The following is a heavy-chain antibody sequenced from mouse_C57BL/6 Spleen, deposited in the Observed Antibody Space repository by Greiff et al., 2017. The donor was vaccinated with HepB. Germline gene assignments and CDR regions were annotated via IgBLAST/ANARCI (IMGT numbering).Heavy chain of an antibody. V-gene: IGHV1-7*01. CDR3: ATYYGSSYGPAWFAY. CDR1: GYTFTSYW. D-gene: IGHD1-1*01. Sequence: VHLVESGAELAKPGASVKLSCKASGYTFTSYWMHWVKQRPGQGLEWIGYINPSSGYTKYNQKFKDKATLTADKSSSTAYMQLSSLTYEDSAVYYCATYYGSSYGPAWFAYWGQGTLVTVSA. CDR2: INPSSGYT. J-gene: IGHJ3*01.